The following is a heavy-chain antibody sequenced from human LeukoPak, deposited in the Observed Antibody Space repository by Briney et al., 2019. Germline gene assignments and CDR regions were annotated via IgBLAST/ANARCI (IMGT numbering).Heavy chain of an antibody. CDR1: GFTFSSYW. Sequence: GGSLRLSCAASGFTFSSYWMSWVRQAPGKGLEWVANIKRDGSEKYYVDSVKGRFTISRDSVKNSLYLQMNSLRGEDTAVYYCARAGSRRYSSSSVDFDYWGQGTLVTVSS. CDR2: IKRDGSEK. CDR3: ARAGSRRYSSSSVDFDY. V-gene: IGHV3-7*01. D-gene: IGHD6-6*01. J-gene: IGHJ4*02.